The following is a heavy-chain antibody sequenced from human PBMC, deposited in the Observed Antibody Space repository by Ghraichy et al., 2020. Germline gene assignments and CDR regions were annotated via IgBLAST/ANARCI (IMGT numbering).Heavy chain of an antibody. Sequence: KLVKPTQTLTLTCSFSGFSLTTDGVGVGWIRQAPGKALEWVSLIYWNGDPRYSPFLRSRLTITKDSSKDQVVLKMTNMAPVDTATYYCAHSRLTGIDHALDIWGPFPLVTFSS. CDR1: GFSLTTDGVG. D-gene: IGHD2-8*02. CDR3: AHSRLTGIDHALDI. J-gene: IGHJ3*02. CDR2: IYWNGDP. V-gene: IGHV2-5*01.